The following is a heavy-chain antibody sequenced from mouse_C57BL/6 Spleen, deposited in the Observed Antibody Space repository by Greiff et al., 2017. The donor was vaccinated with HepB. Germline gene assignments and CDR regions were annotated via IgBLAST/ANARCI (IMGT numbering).Heavy chain of an antibody. CDR1: GYTFTSYW. CDR2: IDPSDSYT. D-gene: IGHD4-1*01. CDR3: VLTGTHYYAMDY. V-gene: IGHV1-69*01. Sequence: QVQLQQPGAELVMPGASVKLSCKASGYTFTSYWMHWVKQRPGQGLEWIGEIDPSDSYTNYNQKFKGKSTLTVDKSSSTAYMQLSSLTSEDSAVYYCVLTGTHYYAMDYWGQGTSVTVSS. J-gene: IGHJ4*01.